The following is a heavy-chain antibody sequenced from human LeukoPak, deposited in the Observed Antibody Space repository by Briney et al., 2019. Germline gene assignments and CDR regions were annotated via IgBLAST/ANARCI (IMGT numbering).Heavy chain of an antibody. Sequence: SETLSLTCAVYGGSFSGYYWSWIRQPPGKGLEWIGEINHSGSTNYNPSLQSRVTISVDTSKNQFSLKLSSVTAADTAVYYCATGPKGWFDPWGQGTLVTVSS. CDR2: INHSGST. J-gene: IGHJ5*02. CDR1: GGSFSGYY. V-gene: IGHV4-34*01. CDR3: ATGPKGWFDP. D-gene: IGHD1-14*01.